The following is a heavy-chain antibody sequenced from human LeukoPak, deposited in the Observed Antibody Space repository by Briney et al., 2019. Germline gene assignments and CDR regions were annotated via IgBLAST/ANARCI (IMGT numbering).Heavy chain of an antibody. Sequence: ASVKVSCKASGYTFTGFYMHWVRQAPGQGLEWMGRINPNSGGTNYAQKFQGRVTMTRDTSISTAYMELSRLRSDDTAVYYCARVSPAARLRQIVDFQHWGQGTLVTVSS. CDR3: ARVSPAARLRQIVDFQH. J-gene: IGHJ1*01. V-gene: IGHV1-2*06. D-gene: IGHD6-13*01. CDR2: INPNSGGT. CDR1: GYTFTGFY.